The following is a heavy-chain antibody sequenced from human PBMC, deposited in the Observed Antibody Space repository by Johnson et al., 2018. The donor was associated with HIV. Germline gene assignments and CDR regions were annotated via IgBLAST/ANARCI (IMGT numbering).Heavy chain of an antibody. J-gene: IGHJ3*02. CDR3: AKAQTSHSAFDI. CDR2: IRYDGRSK. CDR1: GFTFNSYG. Sequence: QVQLVESGGGLAQPGGSLRLSCAASGFTFNSYGMDWVRQAPGKGLEWVAFIRYDGRSKYYADSVKGRFTISRDNSKNTLYLQMNSLRAEDTAVYYCAKAQTSHSAFDIWGQGTMVTVSS. D-gene: IGHD1/OR15-1a*01. V-gene: IGHV3-30*02.